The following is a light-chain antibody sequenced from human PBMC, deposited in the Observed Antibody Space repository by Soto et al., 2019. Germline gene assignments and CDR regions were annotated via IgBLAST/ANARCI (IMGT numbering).Light chain of an antibody. V-gene: IGKV3-20*01. CDR1: RSVSSSS. CDR3: QHYGTSPPYT. J-gene: IGKJ2*01. Sequence: EIVLTQSPGTLSLSPGERATLSCRASRSVSSSSLAWYQQKPGQAPRLLIRGASTRATGIPDRFSGSGSGTDLALIISRLEPEDFAVYFCQHYGTSPPYTFAQGPKLEIK. CDR2: GAS.